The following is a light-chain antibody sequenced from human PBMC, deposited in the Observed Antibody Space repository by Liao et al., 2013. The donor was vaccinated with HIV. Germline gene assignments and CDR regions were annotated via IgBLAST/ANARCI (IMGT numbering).Light chain of an antibody. Sequence: SYELTQPPSVSVSPGQTASITCSGDKLGDKYACWYQQRPGQSPVLVIYQDNKRPSGIPERFSGFNSGNTATLTISGTQAVDEADYYCQAWDNHIVFGGGTQLTVL. CDR2: QDN. CDR1: KLGDKY. CDR3: QAWDNHIV. J-gene: IGLJ2*01. V-gene: IGLV3-1*01.